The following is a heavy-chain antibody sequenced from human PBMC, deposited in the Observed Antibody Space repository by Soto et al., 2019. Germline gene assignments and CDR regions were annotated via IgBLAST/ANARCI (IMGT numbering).Heavy chain of an antibody. D-gene: IGHD3-3*01. V-gene: IGHV1-69*13. CDR3: AREPNSITIFGVVTDYYGMDV. CDR1: GGAFSSYA. Sequence: SVKVPCNASGGAFSSYAISWVRQAHGQGLEWMGGIIPIFGTANYAQKFQGRVTITADESTSTAYMELSSLRSEDTAVYYCAREPNSITIFGVVTDYYGMDVWGQGTTVTVSS. CDR2: IIPIFGTA. J-gene: IGHJ6*02.